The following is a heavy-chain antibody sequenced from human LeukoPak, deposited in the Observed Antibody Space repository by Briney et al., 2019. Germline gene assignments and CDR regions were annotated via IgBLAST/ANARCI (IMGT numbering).Heavy chain of an antibody. V-gene: IGHV3-33*01. CDR3: ARGDYYDSSAYYYGSFDY. CDR2: IWYDGSNK. D-gene: IGHD3-22*01. J-gene: IGHJ4*02. CDR1: SYG. Sequence: SYGMXWVRQAPGXXLEWXAVIWYDGSNKYYADSVKGRFTISRDNSKTTLYLQMNSLKAEDTAVHYCARGDYYDSSAYYYGSFDYWGQGTLVTVSS.